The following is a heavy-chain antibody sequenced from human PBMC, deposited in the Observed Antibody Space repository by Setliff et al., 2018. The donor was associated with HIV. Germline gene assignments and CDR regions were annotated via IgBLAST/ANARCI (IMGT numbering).Heavy chain of an antibody. CDR2: MYYSGST. V-gene: IGHV4-59*08. D-gene: IGHD3-3*01. CDR1: GGSFSGYS. Sequence: SETLSLTCAVYGGSFSGYSWSWIRQPPGKGLEWIGYMYYSGSTNYNPSLKSRVTISVDTSKNQFSLKLSSVTAADTAVYYCARHVPDYDFWSGSPAHYYYYYMDVWGKGTTVTVSS. J-gene: IGHJ6*03. CDR3: ARHVPDYDFWSGSPAHYYYYYMDV.